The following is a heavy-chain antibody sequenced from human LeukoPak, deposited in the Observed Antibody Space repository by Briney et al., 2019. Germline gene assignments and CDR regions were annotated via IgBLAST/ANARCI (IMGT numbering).Heavy chain of an antibody. D-gene: IGHD5-18*01. Sequence: PSETLSLTCAVYGGSFSGYYWSWIRQPPGKGLEWIGEINHSGSTNYNPSLKGRVTISVDTSKNQFSLKLSSVTAADTAVYYCARGVRIQLGSFNFDYWGQGTLVTVSS. CDR3: ARGVRIQLGSFNFDY. CDR2: INHSGST. CDR1: GGSFSGYY. J-gene: IGHJ4*02. V-gene: IGHV4-34*01.